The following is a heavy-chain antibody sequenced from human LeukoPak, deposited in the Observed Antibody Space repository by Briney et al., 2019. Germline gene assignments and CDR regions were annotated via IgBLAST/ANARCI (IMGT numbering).Heavy chain of an antibody. J-gene: IGHJ6*03. CDR2: VYNGGST. CDR3: ARGRLGSVVFEGYYHFMDV. Sequence: SETLSLTCAVYGGSFNDYFWTWIRRPPGKGLEWIGEVYNGGSTNYNPSLKSRVIISVDTSKNQFSLRLSSVTAADTAVYYCARGRLGSVVFEGYYHFMDVWGKGTTVTVSS. D-gene: IGHD3-22*01. V-gene: IGHV4-34*01. CDR1: GGSFNDYF.